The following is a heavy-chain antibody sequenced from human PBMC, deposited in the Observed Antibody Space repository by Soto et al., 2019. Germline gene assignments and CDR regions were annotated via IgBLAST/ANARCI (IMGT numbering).Heavy chain of an antibody. J-gene: IGHJ3*02. V-gene: IGHV3-48*02. CDR2: ISTSSSTI. D-gene: IGHD6-19*01. Sequence: GGSLRLSCAASGFTFSYYNMNWVRQAPGKGLEWVSYISTSSSTIYYADSVKGRFTISRDNAKNSLYLQMNSLRDEDTAVYYCETDRAVAGFDAFDIWGQGTMVTVSS. CDR3: ETDRAVAGFDAFDI. CDR1: GFTFSYYN.